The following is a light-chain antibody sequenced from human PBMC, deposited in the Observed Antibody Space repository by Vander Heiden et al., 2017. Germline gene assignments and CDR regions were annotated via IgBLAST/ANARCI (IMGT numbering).Light chain of an antibody. CDR2: GAS. CDR1: QGISHF. CDR3: RQQNNYPYN. J-gene: IGKJ2*01. Sequence: DIQMTQSPSAMSASVGDRVTITCRASQGISHFLAWFQQKPGKVPKRMIYGASSWQSGGPSRLRGSGSGTEFTLTIISRQPEDSATYYCRQQNNYPYNFAKGTKLRSN. V-gene: IGKV1-17*03.